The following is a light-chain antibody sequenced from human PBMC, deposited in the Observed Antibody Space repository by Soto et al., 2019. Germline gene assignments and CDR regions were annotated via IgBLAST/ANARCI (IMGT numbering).Light chain of an antibody. J-gene: IGLJ2*01. CDR3: NSYTRSTTLV. CDR1: SSDVGSYNL. V-gene: IGLV2-14*02. Sequence: QSVLTQPASVSGSSGQSITISCTGTSSDVGSYNLVSWHQHHPVKAPKLIIYEGDKRPSGVSNRFSGSKSGSTASLTISGLQAEDEADYYCNSYTRSTTLVFGGGTQLTVL. CDR2: EGD.